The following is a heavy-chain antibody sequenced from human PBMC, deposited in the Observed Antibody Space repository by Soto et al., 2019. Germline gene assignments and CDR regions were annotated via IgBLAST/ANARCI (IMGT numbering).Heavy chain of an antibody. CDR1: GYTFTGYY. D-gene: IGHD5-18*01. Sequence: ASVKVSCKASGYTFTGYYMHWVRQAPGQGLEWMGWINPNSGGTNYAQKFQGWVTMTRDTSISTAYMELSRLRSDDTAVYYCERMVDTARDDYYYYGMDVWGQGTTVTVSS. V-gene: IGHV1-2*04. J-gene: IGHJ6*02. CDR2: INPNSGGT. CDR3: ERMVDTARDDYYYYGMDV.